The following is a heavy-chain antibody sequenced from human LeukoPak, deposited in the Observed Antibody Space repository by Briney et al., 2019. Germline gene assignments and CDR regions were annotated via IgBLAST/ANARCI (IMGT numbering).Heavy chain of an antibody. J-gene: IGHJ3*02. CDR1: GFTFSSYA. D-gene: IGHD7-27*01. CDR2: ISGSGGST. CDR3: ARGFWGGGNDAFDI. V-gene: IGHV3-23*01. Sequence: LAGGSLRLSCAASGFTFSSYAMSWVRQAPGKGLEWVSAISGSGGSTYYADSVKGRFTISRDNAKNSLYLQMNSLRAEDTAVYYCARGFWGGGNDAFDIWGQGTMVTVSS.